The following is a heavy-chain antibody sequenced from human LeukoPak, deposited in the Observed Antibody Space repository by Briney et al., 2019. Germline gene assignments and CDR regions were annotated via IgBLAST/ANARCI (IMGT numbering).Heavy chain of an antibody. J-gene: IGHJ4*02. CDR1: GGTFSSYA. Sequence: ASVKVSCKASGGTFSSYAISWVRQAPGQGLEWMGGIIPIFGTANYAQKFQGRVTITADESTSTAYMELGSLRSEDTAVYYCARDLGFLEWLPLDYWGQGTLVTVSS. CDR3: ARDLGFLEWLPLDY. D-gene: IGHD3-3*01. V-gene: IGHV1-69*13. CDR2: IIPIFGTA.